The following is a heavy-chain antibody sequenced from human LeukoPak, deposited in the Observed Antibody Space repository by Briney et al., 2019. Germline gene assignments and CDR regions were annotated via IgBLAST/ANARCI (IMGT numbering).Heavy chain of an antibody. CDR2: ISTSSSYI. CDR1: GSTFSSYS. CDR3: ARVSGTFGELY. J-gene: IGHJ4*02. D-gene: IGHD3-10*01. Sequence: GSLRLSCAASGSTFSSYSMNWVRQAPGKGLEWVSSISTSSSYIYYADSVKGRFTISRDNAKNSLYLQMNSLRAEDTAVYYCARVSGTFGELYWGQGTLVTVSS. V-gene: IGHV3-21*01.